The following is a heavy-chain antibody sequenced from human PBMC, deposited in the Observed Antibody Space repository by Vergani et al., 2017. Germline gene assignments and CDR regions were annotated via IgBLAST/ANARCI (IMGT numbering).Heavy chain of an antibody. CDR2: INHSGST. V-gene: IGHV4-34*01. J-gene: IGHJ3*02. CDR1: GGSFSGYY. D-gene: IGHD1-1*01. CDR3: ARDQGRRAGTDAFDI. Sequence: QVQLQQWGAGLLKPSETLSLTCAVYGGSFSGYYWSWIRQPPGKGLEWIGEINHSGSTNYNPSLKSRVTISVDTSKNQFSLKLSSVTAADTAVYYCARDQGRRAGTDAFDIWGQGTMVTVSS.